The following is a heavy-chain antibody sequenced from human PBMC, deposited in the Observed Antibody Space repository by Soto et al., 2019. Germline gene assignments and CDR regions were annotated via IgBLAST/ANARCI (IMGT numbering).Heavy chain of an antibody. J-gene: IGHJ6*02. D-gene: IGHD2-21*02. CDR2: IYYSGST. V-gene: IGHV4-59*01. CDR1: GGSISSYY. CDR3: ARVGGGDLSTYYYYYGMDV. Sequence: PSETLSLTCTVSGGSISSYYWSWIRQPPGKGLEWIGFIYYSGSTNYNPSLKSRVTISVDTSKTQFSLKLSSVTAADTAVYYCARVGGGDLSTYYYYYGMDVCGQGTTVTVSS.